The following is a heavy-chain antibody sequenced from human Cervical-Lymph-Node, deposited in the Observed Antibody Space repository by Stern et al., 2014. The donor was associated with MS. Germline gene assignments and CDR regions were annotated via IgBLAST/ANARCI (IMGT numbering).Heavy chain of an antibody. Sequence: QVHLVESGGGVVQPGRSLRLSCAASGFTFSSYGMHWVRQAPGKGLEWVAVIPYDGRNKYYAGSVEGRFTISRDNSKNTLYLQMNSLRAEDTAVYYCASLLGWYSSSRFDYWGQGTLVTVSS. CDR1: GFTFSSYG. V-gene: IGHV3-30*03. J-gene: IGHJ4*02. CDR2: IPYDGRNK. CDR3: ASLLGWYSSSRFDY. D-gene: IGHD6-6*01.